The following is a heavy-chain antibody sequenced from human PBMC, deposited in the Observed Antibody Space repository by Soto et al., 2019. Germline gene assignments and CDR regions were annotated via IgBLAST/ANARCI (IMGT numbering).Heavy chain of an antibody. J-gene: IGHJ4*02. CDR3: AKDIVVTATPYYFDY. V-gene: IGHV3-23*01. CDR1: GFTFSSYA. D-gene: IGHD2-21*02. Sequence: PGGSLRLSCAASGFTFSSYAMNWVRQAPGKGLEWVSIISGSGDSTYYADSVKGRFTISRDNSKNTLYLQMNSLRAEDTAVYYCAKDIVVTATPYYFDYWGQGTLVTVSS. CDR2: ISGSGDST.